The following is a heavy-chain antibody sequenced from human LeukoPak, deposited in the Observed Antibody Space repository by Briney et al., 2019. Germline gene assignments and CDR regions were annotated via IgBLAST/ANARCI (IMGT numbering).Heavy chain of an antibody. CDR3: ARVANVVQAALGYFDY. CDR1: GGSISSGGYY. Sequence: SETLSLTCTVSGGSISSGGYYWSWIRQHPGKGLEWIGYIYYSGSTYYNPSLKSRVTISVDTSKNQFSLKLSSVTAADTAVYYCARVANVVQAALGYFDYWGQGTLVTVSS. D-gene: IGHD2-2*01. J-gene: IGHJ4*02. V-gene: IGHV4-31*03. CDR2: IYYSGST.